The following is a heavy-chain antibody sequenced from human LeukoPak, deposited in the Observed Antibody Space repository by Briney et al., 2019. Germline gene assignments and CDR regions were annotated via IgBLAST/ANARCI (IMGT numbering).Heavy chain of an antibody. V-gene: IGHV1-69*05. J-gene: IGHJ4*02. CDR3: ARDRGVSGWRHRGFDY. CDR1: GGTFSSYA. Sequence: WASVKVSCKASGGTFSSYAISWVRQAPGQGLEWMGRIIPIFGTANYAQKFQGRVTTTTDESTSTAYMELSSLRSEDTAVYYCARDRGVSGWRHRGFDYWGQGTLVTVSS. D-gene: IGHD6-19*01. CDR2: IIPIFGTA.